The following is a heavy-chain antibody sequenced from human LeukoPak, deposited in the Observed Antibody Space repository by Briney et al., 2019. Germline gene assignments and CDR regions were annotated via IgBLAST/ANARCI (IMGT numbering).Heavy chain of an antibody. V-gene: IGHV3-48*03. CDR3: WGTDKTGPETFDV. J-gene: IGHJ3*01. CDR2: IMGGGRVI. Sequence: GGSLRLSCEASEFTFSTYEMNWVRQAPGKGLEWIAYIMGGGRVIYYKDSVKGRFIIPRDNAKKSLFLQMNSLRVEDTAVYYCWGTDKTGPETFDVWGLGTMVTVSS. CDR1: EFTFSTYE. D-gene: IGHD3-16*01.